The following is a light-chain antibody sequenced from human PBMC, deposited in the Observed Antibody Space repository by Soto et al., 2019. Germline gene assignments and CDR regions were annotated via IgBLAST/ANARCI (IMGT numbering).Light chain of an antibody. CDR3: QQYGNSPLT. CDR2: GAS. Sequence: EIVLTQSPGTLSLSPGETATLSCRASQNVTANFVAWYQQKSGRAPRLLIYGASNRATGVSDRFRGSGSGADFTLTISRLEPIDFAVFYCQQYGNSPLTFGGGTEVEIK. CDR1: QNVTANF. V-gene: IGKV3-20*01. J-gene: IGKJ4*01.